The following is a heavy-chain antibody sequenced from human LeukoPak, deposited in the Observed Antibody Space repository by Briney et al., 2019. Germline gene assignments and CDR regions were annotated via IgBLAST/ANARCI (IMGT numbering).Heavy chain of an antibody. V-gene: IGHV3-48*01. CDR2: ISSNNNTI. CDR3: ARGYNSGSYPDAFDI. J-gene: IGHJ3*02. Sequence: GGSLRLSCAASGFSFSSYTMNWVRQAPGKGLEWVSYISSNNNTIYYADSVKGRFTISRDNSKNTLYLQMNSLRAEDTAVYYCARGYNSGSYPDAFDIWGQGTMVTVSS. D-gene: IGHD1-26*01. CDR1: GFSFSSYT.